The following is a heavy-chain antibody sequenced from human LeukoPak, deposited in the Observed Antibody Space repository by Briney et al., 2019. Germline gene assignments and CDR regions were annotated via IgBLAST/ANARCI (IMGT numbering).Heavy chain of an antibody. J-gene: IGHJ3*02. CDR3: ARDGFDTDGFTDAYDI. CDR1: GASTTSHY. V-gene: IGHV4-4*07. CDR2: FYSTGST. Sequence: SETLSLTCSVSGASTTSHYWSWIRQPAGKGLEWIGRFYSTGSTKINPSLKSRVTMSGNTPKNQFSLKLTSVTAADTAVYYCARDGFDTDGFTDAYDIWGQGTRAIVSS. D-gene: IGHD2-8*01.